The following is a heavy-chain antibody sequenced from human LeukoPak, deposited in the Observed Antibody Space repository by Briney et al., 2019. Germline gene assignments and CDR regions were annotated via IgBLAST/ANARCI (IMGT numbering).Heavy chain of an antibody. V-gene: IGHV3-15*01. CDR3: TTFMITFGGVIVQLGY. CDR2: IKSKTDGGTT. Sequence: GGSLRLSCAASGFTFSSYGMHWVRQAPGKGLEWVGRIKSKTDGGTTDYAAPVKGRFTISRDDSKNTLYLQMNSLKTEDTAVYYCTTFMITFGGVIVQLGYWGQGTLVTVSS. CDR1: GFTFSSYG. D-gene: IGHD3-16*02. J-gene: IGHJ4*02.